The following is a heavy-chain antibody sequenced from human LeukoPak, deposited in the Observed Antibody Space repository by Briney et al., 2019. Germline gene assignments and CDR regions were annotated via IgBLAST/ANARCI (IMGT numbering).Heavy chain of an antibody. CDR2: IYYSGST. CDR3: ARERRWLQFAAFDI. J-gene: IGHJ3*02. V-gene: IGHV4-39*07. Sequence: SETLSLTCTVSGGSISSSSYYWGWIRQPPGKGLEWIGSIYYSGSTYYNPSLKSRVTISVDTSKNQFSLKLSSVTVADTAVYYCARERRWLQFAAFDIWGQGTMVTVSS. D-gene: IGHD5-24*01. CDR1: GGSISSSSYY.